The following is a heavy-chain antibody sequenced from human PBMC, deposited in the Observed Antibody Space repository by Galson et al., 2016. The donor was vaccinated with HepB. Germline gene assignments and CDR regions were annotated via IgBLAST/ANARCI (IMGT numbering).Heavy chain of an antibody. J-gene: IGHJ4*02. D-gene: IGHD2-2*02. CDR1: GGSVSSTSYY. CDR2: IYYSGST. CDR3: ARRRLYCSRTNCYTGYFDF. V-gene: IGHV4-39*01. Sequence: ETLSLTCAVSGGSVSSTSYYWGWIRQPPGKGLEWIGTIYYSGSTYYNPSLQSRVTMSVDTSKNQFSLKMSSVTAADTAVYYCARRRLYCSRTNCYTGYFDFWGQGTLVPVSS.